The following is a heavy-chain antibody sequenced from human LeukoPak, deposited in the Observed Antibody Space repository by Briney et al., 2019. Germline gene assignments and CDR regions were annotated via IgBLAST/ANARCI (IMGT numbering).Heavy chain of an antibody. CDR2: ISGSGGST. D-gene: IGHD1/OR15-1a*01. CDR3: ARASPQQAFLFDY. V-gene: IGHV3-23*01. CDR1: EFSPISHW. Sequence: GGSLRLSCAASEFSPISHWMTWVRRAPGKGLEWVSAISGSGGSTYYEDSVKGRFTISRDNAKYSLYLQMNSLRAEDTAIYYCARASPQQAFLFDYWGQGTLVTVSS. J-gene: IGHJ4*02.